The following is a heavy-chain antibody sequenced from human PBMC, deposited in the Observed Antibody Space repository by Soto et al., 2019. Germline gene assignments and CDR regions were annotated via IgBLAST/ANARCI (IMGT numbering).Heavy chain of an antibody. J-gene: IGHJ4*02. CDR2: IWYDGSNK. Sequence: PGGSLRLSCAASGFTFSSYGMHRVRQAPGKGLEWVAVIWYDGSNKYYADSVKGRFTISRDNSKNTLYLQMNSLRAEDTAVYYCARGSGSPSFDYWGQGTLVTVSS. V-gene: IGHV3-33*01. CDR3: ARGSGSPSFDY. CDR1: GFTFSSYG. D-gene: IGHD1-26*01.